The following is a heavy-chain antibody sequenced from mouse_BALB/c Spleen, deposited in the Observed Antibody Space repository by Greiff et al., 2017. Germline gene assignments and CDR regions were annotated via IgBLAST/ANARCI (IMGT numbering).Heavy chain of an antibody. CDR2: ISYDGSN. D-gene: IGHD2-4*01. J-gene: IGHJ2*01. V-gene: IGHV3-6*02. CDR1: GYSITSGYY. Sequence: VQLQQSGPGLVKPSQPLSLTCSVTGYSITSGYYWNWIRQFPGNKLEWMGYISYDGSNNYNPSLKNRISITRDTSKNQFFLKLNSVTTEDTATYYCARADMITTGGVDYWGQGTTLTVSS. CDR3: ARADMITTGGVDY.